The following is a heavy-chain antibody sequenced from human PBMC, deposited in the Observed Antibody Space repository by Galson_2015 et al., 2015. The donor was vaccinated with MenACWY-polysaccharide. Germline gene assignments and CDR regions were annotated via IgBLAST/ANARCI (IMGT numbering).Heavy chain of an antibody. D-gene: IGHD6-19*01. V-gene: IGHV3-23*01. CDR1: GFTFSSYA. J-gene: IGHJ4*02. Sequence: SLRLSCAASGFTFSSYAMSWVRQAPGKGLEWVSTISGSGGSTNYADSVKGRFTISRDNSKNTLYLQMNSLRAEATAVYYCAKELSLGVSGTPGDYWGQGTLVTVSS. CDR2: ISGSGGST. CDR3: AKELSLGVSGTPGDY.